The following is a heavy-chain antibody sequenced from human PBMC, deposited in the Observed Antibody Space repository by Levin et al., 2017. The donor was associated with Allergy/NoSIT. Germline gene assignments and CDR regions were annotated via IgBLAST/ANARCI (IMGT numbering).Heavy chain of an antibody. CDR2: IYGGGST. D-gene: IGHD3-10*02. V-gene: IGHV3-53*01. J-gene: IGHJ4*02. CDR3: ASEIPRGSPDNYVPL. Sequence: GGSLRLSCAVSGFTVSSNYMSWVRQAPGKGPEWVSVIYGGGSTYYADSVRGRFTISRDDSGNTLSLQLNRLRVEDTAVYYCASEIPRGSPDNYVPLWGRGTLVTVSS. CDR1: GFTVSSNY.